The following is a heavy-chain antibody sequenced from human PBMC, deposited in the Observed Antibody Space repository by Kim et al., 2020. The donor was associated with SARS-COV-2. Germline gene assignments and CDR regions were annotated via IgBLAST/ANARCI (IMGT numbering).Heavy chain of an antibody. CDR2: IYYSGST. Sequence: SETLSLTCTVSGGSISSYYWSWIRQPPGKGLEWIGYIYYSGSTNYNPSLKSRVTISVDTSKNQFSLKLSSVTAADTAVYYCARGTSRYCSGGSCYGFFFWFDPWGQGTLVTVSS. J-gene: IGHJ5*02. D-gene: IGHD2-15*01. V-gene: IGHV4-59*01. CDR3: ARGTSRYCSGGSCYGFFFWFDP. CDR1: GGSISSYY.